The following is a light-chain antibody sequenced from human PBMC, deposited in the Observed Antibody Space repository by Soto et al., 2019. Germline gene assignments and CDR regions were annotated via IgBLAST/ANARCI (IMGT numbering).Light chain of an antibody. CDR3: QQYYSTPLT. J-gene: IGKJ4*01. CDR1: QXXISSSNNKNS. V-gene: IGKV4-1*01. CDR2: WAS. Sequence: DIVMTHSPDSLSLSLCERTTSNSXXXQXXISSSNNKNSLAWYQQKPGQPPKLLIYWASTRESGVPDRFSGSGSGTDFTLTISSLQAEDVAVYYCQQYYSTPLTFGGGTKVDIK.